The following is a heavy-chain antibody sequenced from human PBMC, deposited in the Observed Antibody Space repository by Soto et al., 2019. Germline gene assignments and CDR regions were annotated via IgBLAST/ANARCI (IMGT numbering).Heavy chain of an antibody. CDR1: GYTFTSYD. Sequence: ASVKVSCKASGYTFTSYDIKWVRQATGQGLEWMGWMNPNSGNTGYAQKFQGRVTMTRNTSISTAYMELSSLRSEDTAVYYCARGGLGDYGGNSDNYYGMDVWGQGTTVTVSS. J-gene: IGHJ6*02. D-gene: IGHD4-17*01. CDR3: ARGGLGDYGGNSDNYYGMDV. V-gene: IGHV1-8*01. CDR2: MNPNSGNT.